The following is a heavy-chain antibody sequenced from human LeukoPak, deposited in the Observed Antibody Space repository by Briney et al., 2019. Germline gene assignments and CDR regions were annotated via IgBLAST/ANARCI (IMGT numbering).Heavy chain of an antibody. CDR1: GFTFSSHA. J-gene: IGHJ4*02. CDR2: ISYDGSNK. V-gene: IGHV3-30-3*01. D-gene: IGHD4-11*01. CDR3: ARDGTVTYYFDY. Sequence: GGSLRLSCAASGFTFSSHAMHWVRQAPGKGLEWVTLISYDGSNKYYADSVKGRFTISRDNSKNTVYLQMNSLRAEDTAVYYCARDGTVTYYFDYWGQGTLVTVSS.